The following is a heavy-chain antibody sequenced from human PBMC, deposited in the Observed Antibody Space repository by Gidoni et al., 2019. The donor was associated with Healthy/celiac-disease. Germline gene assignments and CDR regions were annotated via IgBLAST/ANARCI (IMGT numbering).Heavy chain of an antibody. J-gene: IGHJ4*02. CDR3: ASEGYDSSGYSDY. D-gene: IGHD3-22*01. CDR2: IYHSGNT. V-gene: IGHV4-38-2*01. Sequence: QVQLPESGPGLVQPSETLSLTCAVSGSSISSGYYWGWIRQPPGKGLEWIGSIYHSGNTYYNPSLKSRVNISVDTSKNQFSLKLSSVTAADTAVYYCASEGYDSSGYSDYWGQGTLVTVSS. CDR1: GSSISSGYY.